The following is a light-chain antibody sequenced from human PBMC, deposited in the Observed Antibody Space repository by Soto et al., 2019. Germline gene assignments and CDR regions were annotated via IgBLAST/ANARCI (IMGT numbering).Light chain of an antibody. Sequence: QSALTQPASVSGSPGQSITISCTGTSGDVGGYYYVSWYQQLPGKAPKLMISEVSNRPSGVSNRFSGSKSGNTASLTISGLQAEDEADYYCQVWDSSRDHRVFGGGTKLTVL. CDR3: QVWDSSRDHRV. J-gene: IGLJ3*02. V-gene: IGLV2-14*01. CDR2: EVS. CDR1: SGDVGGYYY.